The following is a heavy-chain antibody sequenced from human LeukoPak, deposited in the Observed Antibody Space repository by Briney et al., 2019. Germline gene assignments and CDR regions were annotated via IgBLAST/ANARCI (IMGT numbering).Heavy chain of an antibody. V-gene: IGHV3-7*01. CDR3: ARWQPGFDT. CDR2: IKQDGSEK. CDR1: GFTFSNYW. D-gene: IGHD6-13*01. J-gene: IGHJ5*02. Sequence: PGGSLRLSCAASGFTFSNYWMSWVRQAPGKGLEWVANIKQDGSEKYYVDSVEGRFAISRDNAQNSLYLQMNSLRVEDTAMYYCARWQPGFDTWGQGTLVTVSS.